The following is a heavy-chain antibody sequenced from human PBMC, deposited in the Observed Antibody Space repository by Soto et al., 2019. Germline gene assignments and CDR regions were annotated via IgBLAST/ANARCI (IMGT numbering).Heavy chain of an antibody. J-gene: IGHJ4*02. D-gene: IGHD2-8*01. CDR1: GYSFTSYW. CDR3: ARDDVGYCSNDICYTKPLDY. CDR2: IDPSDSYT. Sequence: GESLKISCKGSGYSFTSYWISWVRQMPGKGLEWMGRIDPSDSYTNYSPSFQGHVTISADKSISTAYLQWSSLKASDTAMYYCARDDVGYCSNDICYTKPLDYWGQGTPVTVSS. V-gene: IGHV5-10-1*01.